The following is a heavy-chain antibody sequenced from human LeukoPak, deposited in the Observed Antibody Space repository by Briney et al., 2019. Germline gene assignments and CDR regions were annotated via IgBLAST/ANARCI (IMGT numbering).Heavy chain of an antibody. CDR1: GITFNTYGMRS. V-gene: IGHV3-33*01. Sequence: GGSLRLSCAASGITFNTYGMRSMHWVRQAPGKGLEWVAVIWYDGSNKQYADSVKGRFTISRDNSKNTLSLQMNSLRAEDTAVYYCARVYYDFWSGYSDYWGQGTLVTVSS. CDR2: IWYDGSNK. CDR3: ARVYYDFWSGYSDY. J-gene: IGHJ4*02. D-gene: IGHD3-3*01.